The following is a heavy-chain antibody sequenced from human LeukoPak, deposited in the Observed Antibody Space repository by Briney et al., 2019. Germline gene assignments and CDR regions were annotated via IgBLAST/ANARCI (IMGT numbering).Heavy chain of an antibody. CDR1: GGSFSGYY. Sequence: SETLSLTCAVYGGSFSGYYWSWIRQPPGKGLEWIGEINHSGSTNYNPSLKSRVTISVDTSKNQFSLKLSSVTAADTAVYYCARDLDYVWGSLGYRGQGTLVTVSS. CDR3: ARDLDYVWGSLGY. CDR2: INHSGST. D-gene: IGHD3-16*01. J-gene: IGHJ4*02. V-gene: IGHV4-34*01.